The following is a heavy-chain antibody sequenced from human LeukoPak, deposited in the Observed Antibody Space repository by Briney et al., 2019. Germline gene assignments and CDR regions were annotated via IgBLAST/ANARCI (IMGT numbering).Heavy chain of an antibody. CDR1: GGSISSGGYY. V-gene: IGHV4-31*03. D-gene: IGHD4-17*01. CDR2: IYYSGST. J-gene: IGHJ3*02. CDR3: ARNPDYGDYEGAFDI. Sequence: SQTLSLTCTVSGGSISSGGYYWSWIRQHPGKGLEWIGYIYYSGSTYYNPSLKSRVTISVDTSKNQFSLKLSSVTAADTAVYYCARNPDYGDYEGAFDIWAQGTMVTVSS.